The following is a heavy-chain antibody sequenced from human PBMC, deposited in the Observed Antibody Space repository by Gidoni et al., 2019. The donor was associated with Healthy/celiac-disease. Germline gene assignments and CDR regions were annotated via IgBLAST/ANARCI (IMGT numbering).Heavy chain of an antibody. D-gene: IGHD6-13*01. CDR1: GFTFSSYG. CDR3: AKDPVMGIAAAVGSFRYFDY. Sequence: QVQLVESGGGVVQPGRSLRLSCAASGFTFSSYGMHWVRQAPGKGLEWVAVISYDGSNKYYADSVKGRLTISRDNSKNTLYLQMNSLRAEDTAVYYCAKDPVMGIAAAVGSFRYFDYWGQGTLVTVSS. J-gene: IGHJ4*02. V-gene: IGHV3-30*18. CDR2: ISYDGSNK.